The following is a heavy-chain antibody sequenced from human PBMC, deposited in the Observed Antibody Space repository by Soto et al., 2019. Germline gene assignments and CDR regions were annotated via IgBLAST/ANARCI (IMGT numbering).Heavy chain of an antibody. D-gene: IGHD6-19*01. Sequence: VQLVQSGAEVKESGASVKVSCKASGYTFINYGVAWVRRAPGQGPEWMGWISGSNGDTKYAQNLQNRVSLTTDTSTNTAYMELRSLRPDDTAMYFCGRGGLAVSGADDYWGQGTLVTVSS. V-gene: IGHV1-18*01. CDR3: GRGGLAVSGADDY. CDR2: ISGSNGDT. CDR1: GYTFINYG. J-gene: IGHJ4*02.